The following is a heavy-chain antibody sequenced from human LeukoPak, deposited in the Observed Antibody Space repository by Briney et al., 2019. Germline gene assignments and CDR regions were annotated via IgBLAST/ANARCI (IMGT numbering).Heavy chain of an antibody. CDR2: IHYSGST. D-gene: IGHD3-9*01. V-gene: IGHV4-39*07. J-gene: IGHJ4*02. Sequence: SETLSLTCTVSGGSITSDSYYWDWIRQPPGKGLEWIGSIHYSGSTNYNPSLKGRVIISVDTSKNQFSLKLSSVTAADTAVYYCAGDLRLRYFDWLSLPRFDYWGQGTLVTVSS. CDR1: GGSITSDSYY. CDR3: AGDLRLRYFDWLSLPRFDY.